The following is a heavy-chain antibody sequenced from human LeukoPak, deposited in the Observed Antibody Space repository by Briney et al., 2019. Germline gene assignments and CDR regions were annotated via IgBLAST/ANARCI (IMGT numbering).Heavy chain of an antibody. CDR3: ARDSLPGYYDSSGYSAPGY. V-gene: IGHV1-2*02. J-gene: IGHJ4*02. CDR1: GYTFTGYY. Sequence: ASVKVSCKASGYTFTGYYMHWVRQAPGQGLEWMGWINPNSGGTNYAQKFQGRVTTTRDTSISTAYMELSRLRSDDTAVYYCARDSLPGYYDSSGYSAPGYWGQGTLVTVSS. CDR2: INPNSGGT. D-gene: IGHD3-22*01.